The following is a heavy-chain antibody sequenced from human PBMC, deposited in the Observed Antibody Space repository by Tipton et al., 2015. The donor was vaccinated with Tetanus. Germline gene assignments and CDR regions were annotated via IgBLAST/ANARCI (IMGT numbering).Heavy chain of an antibody. CDR3: ARHLTYTYTSRYFDY. J-gene: IGHJ4*02. V-gene: IGHV4-31*03. CDR2: IYYSGDT. Sequence: LRLSCSVSGGSISSGGYFWNWIRQQPGKGPEWIGYIYYSGDTFYNPSLKSRVTISVDTSKNQFSLNLTSVTAADTAVYYCARHLTYTYTSRYFDYWGLGTPVTVSS. D-gene: IGHD5-18*01. CDR1: GGSISSGGYF.